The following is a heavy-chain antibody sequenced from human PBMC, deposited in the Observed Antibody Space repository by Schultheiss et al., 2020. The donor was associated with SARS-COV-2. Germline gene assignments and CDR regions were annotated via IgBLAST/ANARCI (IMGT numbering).Heavy chain of an antibody. V-gene: IGHV3-33*08. CDR1: GFAFSSYS. CDR3: ARDAARGDWFDP. Sequence: GGSLRLSCAASGFAFSSYSMNWVRQAPGKGLEWVAVIWYDGSNKYYADSVKGRFTISRENAKNSLYLQMNSLRAEDTAVYYCARDAARGDWFDPWGQGTLVTVSS. D-gene: IGHD6-6*01. J-gene: IGHJ5*02. CDR2: IWYDGSNK.